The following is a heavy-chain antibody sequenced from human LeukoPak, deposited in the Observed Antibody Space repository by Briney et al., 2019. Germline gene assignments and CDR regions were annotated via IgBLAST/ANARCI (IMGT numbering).Heavy chain of an antibody. CDR2: INHSGST. V-gene: IGHV4-39*07. CDR1: GGSISSSSYY. J-gene: IGHJ4*02. D-gene: IGHD6-13*01. Sequence: SETLSLTCTVSGGSISSSSYYWGWIRQPPGKGLEWIGEINHSGSTNYNPSLKSRVTISVDTSKNQFSLKLSSVTAADTAVYYCARGRSSSWHYYFDYWGQGTLVTVSS. CDR3: ARGRSSSWHYYFDY.